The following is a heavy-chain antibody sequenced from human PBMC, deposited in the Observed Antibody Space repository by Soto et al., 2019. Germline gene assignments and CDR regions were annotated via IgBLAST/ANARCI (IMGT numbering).Heavy chain of an antibody. CDR3: ARDGGDYGDYVAYYYGMDV. CDR1: GGTFSSYT. D-gene: IGHD4-17*01. V-gene: IGHV1-69*08. J-gene: IGHJ6*02. Sequence: SVKVSCKASGGTFSSYTISWVRQAPGQGLEWMGRIIPILGTANYAQKFQGRVTITADESTSTAYMELSSLRSEDTAVYYCARDGGDYGDYVAYYYGMDVWGQGTTVTVSS. CDR2: IIPILGTA.